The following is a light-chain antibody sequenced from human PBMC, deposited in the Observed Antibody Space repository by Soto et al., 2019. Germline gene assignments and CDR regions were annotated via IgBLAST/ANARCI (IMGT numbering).Light chain of an antibody. Sequence: EIVMTQSPATLSVSPGERATLSCRASQRVSRNLAWYQQKPGQAPRLLIYDASTRATGIPDRFSGSGSETEFTLTISSLQSEDFAVYFCQQYNNLPPDTFGQGTKLEIK. CDR3: QQYNNLPPDT. V-gene: IGKV3-15*01. J-gene: IGKJ2*01. CDR1: QRVSRN. CDR2: DAS.